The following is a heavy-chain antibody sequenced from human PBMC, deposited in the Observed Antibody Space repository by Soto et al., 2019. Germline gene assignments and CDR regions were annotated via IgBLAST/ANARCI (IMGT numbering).Heavy chain of an antibody. Sequence: ASVKVSCKASGYTFTSYYMHWVRQAPGQGLEWMGIINPSGGSTSYAQKFRGRVTMTRDTSTSTVYMELSSLRSEDTAVYYCAREAGGSGWYLKTHTNYFDYWGQGTLVTVSS. J-gene: IGHJ4*02. D-gene: IGHD6-19*01. CDR2: INPSGGST. CDR1: GYTFTSYY. V-gene: IGHV1-46*03. CDR3: AREAGGSGWYLKTHTNYFDY.